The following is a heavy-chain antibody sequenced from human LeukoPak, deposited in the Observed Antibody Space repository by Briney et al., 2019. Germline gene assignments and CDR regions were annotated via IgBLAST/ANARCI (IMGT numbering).Heavy chain of an antibody. CDR3: AARGSDYYGMDV. J-gene: IGHJ6*02. V-gene: IGHV1-2*02. Sequence: ASVKVSCKASGYTFTGYYMHWVRQAPGQGLEWMGWINPNSGGTNYAQKFQGRVTMTSDTSISTAYMELSRLRSDDTAVYYCAARGSDYYGMDVWGQGTTVTVSS. CDR1: GYTFTGYY. D-gene: IGHD1-1*01. CDR2: INPNSGGT.